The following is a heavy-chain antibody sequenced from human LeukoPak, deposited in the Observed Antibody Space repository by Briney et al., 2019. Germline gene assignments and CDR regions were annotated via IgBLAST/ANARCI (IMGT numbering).Heavy chain of an antibody. CDR3: AKSQDYYDSSGYYPPPSPDY. Sequence: PGRSLRLSCAASGFTFSSYGMHWVRQAPGKGLEWVAVISYDGSNKYYADSVKGRFTISRDNSKNTLYLQMNSLRAEDTAVYYCAKSQDYYDSSGYYPPPSPDYWGQGTLVTVSS. CDR1: GFTFSSYG. CDR2: ISYDGSNK. D-gene: IGHD3-22*01. V-gene: IGHV3-30*18. J-gene: IGHJ4*02.